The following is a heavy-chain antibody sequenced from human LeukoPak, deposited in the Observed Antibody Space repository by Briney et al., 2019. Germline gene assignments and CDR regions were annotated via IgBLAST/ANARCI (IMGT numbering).Heavy chain of an antibody. CDR1: GYSFTDDG. Sequence: GASVKVSCRASGYSFTDDGISWVRQAPGQGLGWMGWISPYNGNTQYADKFQGRVTVTAEISTTTAYLELRSLRSDDTAMYYCARTYRAGPADKDYWGQGTLVTVSS. J-gene: IGHJ4*02. CDR3: ARTYRAGPADKDY. V-gene: IGHV1-18*01. CDR2: ISPYNGNT. D-gene: IGHD6-13*01.